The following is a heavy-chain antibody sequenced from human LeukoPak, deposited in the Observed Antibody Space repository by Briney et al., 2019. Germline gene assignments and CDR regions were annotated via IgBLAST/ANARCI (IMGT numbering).Heavy chain of an antibody. J-gene: IGHJ4*02. CDR1: GCTFTGYY. CDR3: ARTIVGATSLDY. Sequence: ASVKVSCKASGCTFTGYYMHWVRQAPGQGLEWMGWINPNSGGTNYAQKFQGRVTMTRDTSISTAYMELSRLRSDDTAVYYCARTIVGATSLDYWGQGTLVTVSS. CDR2: INPNSGGT. D-gene: IGHD1-26*01. V-gene: IGHV1-2*02.